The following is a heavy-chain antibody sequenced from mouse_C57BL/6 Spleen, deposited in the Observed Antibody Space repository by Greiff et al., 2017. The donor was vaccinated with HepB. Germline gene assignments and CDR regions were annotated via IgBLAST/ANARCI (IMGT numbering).Heavy chain of an antibody. V-gene: IGHV1-19*01. J-gene: IGHJ1*03. D-gene: IGHD1-1*01. Sequence: VQLQQSGPVLVKPGASVKMSCKASGYTFTDYYMNWVKQSHGKSLEWIGVINPYNGGTSYNQKFKGKATLTVDKSSSTAYMELNSLTSEDSAVYYCARSDYYGSSYGYFDAWGTGTTVTVSS. CDR2: INPYNGGT. CDR1: GYTFTDYY. CDR3: ARSDYYGSSYGYFDA.